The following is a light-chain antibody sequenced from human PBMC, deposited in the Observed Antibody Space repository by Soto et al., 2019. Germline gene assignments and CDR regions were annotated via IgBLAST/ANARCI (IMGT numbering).Light chain of an antibody. CDR3: EQYGSSPPSIT. CDR1: QSVSRSN. V-gene: IGKV3-20*01. Sequence: EIVLTQSPDTLSLSPGERATVSCRASQSVSRSNLAWYQHKPGQAPRLLIYGTSNRATGIPDRFTGSGSGTDLTLTISNLEPEDFAVYYCEQYGSSPPSITFGQGTRLEIK. CDR2: GTS. J-gene: IGKJ5*01.